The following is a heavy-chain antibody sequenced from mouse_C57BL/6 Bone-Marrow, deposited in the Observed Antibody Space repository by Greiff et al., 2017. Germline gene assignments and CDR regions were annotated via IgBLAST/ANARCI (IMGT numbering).Heavy chain of an antibody. CDR3: ARRNDGYVSWFAY. V-gene: IGHV2-2*01. CDR1: GFSSTSYG. J-gene: IGHJ3*01. CDR2: IWSGGST. Sequence: QVQLQQSGPGLAQPSQSLSITCTVSGFSSTSYGVHWVRQSPGKGLEWLGVIWSGGSTDYNAAFISRLSISKDNSKSQVFFKMNSLQADDTAIYYYARRNDGYVSWFAYRGQGALVTVST. D-gene: IGHD2-3*01.